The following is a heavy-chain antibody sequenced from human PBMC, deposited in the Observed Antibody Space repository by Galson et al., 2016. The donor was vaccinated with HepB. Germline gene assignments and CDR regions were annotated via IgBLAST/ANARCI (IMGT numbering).Heavy chain of an antibody. V-gene: IGHV4-34*01. CDR1: GGSFSAYF. CDR2: VSHSGRT. D-gene: IGHD3-22*01. J-gene: IGHJ4*02. Sequence: SETLSLTCAVSGGSFSAYFWSWIRQPPGKGLEWIGEVSHSGRTNYNPSLQSRVTISIERSKSQFSLKLTSVTAADTAFYLCSRSAHFSDSGAYAHWGQGTLVTVSS. CDR3: SRSAHFSDSGAYAH.